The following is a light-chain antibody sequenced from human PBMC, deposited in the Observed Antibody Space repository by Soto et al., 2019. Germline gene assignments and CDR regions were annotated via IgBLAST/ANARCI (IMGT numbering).Light chain of an antibody. J-gene: IGKJ5*01. CDR1: QSVSSK. V-gene: IGKV3-15*01. CDR3: QQYNDWFSIT. Sequence: IVLTQSPGTLSLSPGERAALSCRASQSVSSKLAWYRQRPGQAPRLVIYDTSTRATGVPARFSGSGSGTEFTLTISSLQSEDFGVYYCQQYNDWFSITFGQGTRLEIK. CDR2: DTS.